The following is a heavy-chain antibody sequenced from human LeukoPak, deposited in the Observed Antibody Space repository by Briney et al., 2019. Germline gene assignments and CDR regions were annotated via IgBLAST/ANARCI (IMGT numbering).Heavy chain of an antibody. CDR1: GGSISSSSYY. V-gene: IGHV4-39*02. J-gene: IGHJ5*02. D-gene: IGHD2-15*01. CDR2: IYYSGST. CDR3: ARDNADIIVIAASGFWFDP. Sequence: PSETLSLTCTVSGGSISSSSYYWGWIRQPPGKGLEWIGSIYYSGSTYYNPSLKSRVTISVDTSKNQFSLQLNSMTPDDTAVYYCARDNADIIVIAASGFWFDPWGQGTLVTVSS.